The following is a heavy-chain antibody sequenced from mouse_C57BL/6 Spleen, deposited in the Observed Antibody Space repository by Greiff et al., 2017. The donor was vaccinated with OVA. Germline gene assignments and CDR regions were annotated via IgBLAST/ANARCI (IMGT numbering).Heavy chain of an antibody. CDR3: ARIYYYGSSNHWYFDV. J-gene: IGHJ1*03. D-gene: IGHD1-1*01. V-gene: IGHV1-69*01. Sequence: VQLQQPGAELVMPGASVKLSCKASGYTFTSYWMHWVKQRPGQGLEWIGEIDPSDSYTNYNQKFKGKSTLTVDKSSSTAYMQLSSLTSEDSAVYYCARIYYYGSSNHWYFDVWGTGTTVTVSS. CDR2: IDPSDSYT. CDR1: GYTFTSYW.